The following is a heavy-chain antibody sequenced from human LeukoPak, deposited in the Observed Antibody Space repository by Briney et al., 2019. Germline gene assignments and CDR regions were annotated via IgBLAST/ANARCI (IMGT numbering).Heavy chain of an antibody. Sequence: TPSETLSLTCAVYGGSFSGYYRSWIRQPPGKGLEWIGEINHSGSTNYNPSLKSRVTISVDTSKNQFSLKLSSVTAADTAVYYCARRGSSWYRDCIDYWGQGTLVTVSS. CDR1: GGSFSGYY. D-gene: IGHD6-13*01. CDR3: ARRGSSWYRDCIDY. CDR2: INHSGST. J-gene: IGHJ4*02. V-gene: IGHV4-34*01.